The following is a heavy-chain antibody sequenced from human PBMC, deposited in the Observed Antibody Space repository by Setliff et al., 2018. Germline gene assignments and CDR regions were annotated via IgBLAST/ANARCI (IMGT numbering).Heavy chain of an antibody. CDR1: GFTFSNFL. J-gene: IGHJ6*03. Sequence: GGSLRLSCAASGFTFSNFLMSWVRQAPGKGLEWVANRKQDGSEKYYVDSVKGRFTISRDNAKSSLYLQMNSLRAEDTAVYYCARLAGTMTIYGYYHYYMDVWGQGTTVTVSS. D-gene: IGHD3-22*01. CDR3: ARLAGTMTIYGYYHYYMDV. V-gene: IGHV3-7*01. CDR2: RKQDGSEK.